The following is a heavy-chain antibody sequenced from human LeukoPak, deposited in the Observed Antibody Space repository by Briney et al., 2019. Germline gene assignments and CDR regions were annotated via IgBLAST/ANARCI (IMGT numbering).Heavy chain of an antibody. CDR2: IYHSGST. CDR1: GGSISSGGYS. Sequence: TSETLSLTCAVSGGSISSGGYSWSWIRQPPGKGLEWIGYIYHSGSTYYNPSLKSRVTISVDRSKNQFSLKLSSVTAADTAVYYCARDGRPDEQYFQHWGQGTLVTVSS. V-gene: IGHV4-30-2*01. CDR3: ARDGRPDEQYFQH. D-gene: IGHD1-1*01. J-gene: IGHJ1*01.